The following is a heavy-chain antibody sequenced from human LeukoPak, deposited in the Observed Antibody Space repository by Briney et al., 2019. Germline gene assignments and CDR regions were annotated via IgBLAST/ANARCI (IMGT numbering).Heavy chain of an antibody. Sequence: ASVKVSCKASGYTYTNYGISWVRQAPGQGLEWMGWISGYNGHTNYAQKLQGRVTMTTHTSTSTAYMELRSLRSDDTAVYYCARAGDSVGPDYWGQGTLVTVSS. V-gene: IGHV1-18*01. D-gene: IGHD3-22*01. CDR2: ISGYNGHT. CDR3: ARAGDSVGPDY. CDR1: GYTYTNYG. J-gene: IGHJ4*02.